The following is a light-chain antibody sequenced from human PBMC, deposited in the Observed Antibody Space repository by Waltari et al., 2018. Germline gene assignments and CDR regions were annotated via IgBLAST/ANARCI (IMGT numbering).Light chain of an antibody. CDR2: AAS. CDR3: QQYGNSPRT. V-gene: IGKV3-20*01. J-gene: IGKJ2*01. CDR1: QSGGSRY. Sequence: CRASQSGGSRYLAWYQQKPGQAPRHLIYAASSRATGIPDRFSGSGSGTNFTLTISGLEPEDVAVYYCQQYGNSPRTFGQGTNLEIK.